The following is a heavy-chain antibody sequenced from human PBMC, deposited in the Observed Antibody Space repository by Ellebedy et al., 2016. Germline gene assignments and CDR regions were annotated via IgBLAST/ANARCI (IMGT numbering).Heavy chain of an antibody. CDR1: GFTFSSYA. CDR3: ARAPRGGYYDY. CDR2: ILYDGSRK. V-gene: IGHV3-30-3*01. J-gene: IGHJ4*02. D-gene: IGHD3-22*01. Sequence: GESLKISCAASGFTFSSYAMHWVRQAPGKGLEWVAIILYDGSRKFYADSVKGRFTISIDTSKNTLFLQMNSLRTEDTAVYYCARAPRGGYYDYWGQGTLVTVSS.